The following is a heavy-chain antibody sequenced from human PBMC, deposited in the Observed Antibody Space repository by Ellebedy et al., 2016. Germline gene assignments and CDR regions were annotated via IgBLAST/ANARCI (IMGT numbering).Heavy chain of an antibody. D-gene: IGHD2-8*02. Sequence: HTGGSLRLSCAASGFSLSTYWMHWVRQAPGQGLVWVSRIQSDVRSTSYADSAKGRFIISRDSAKNTVYLQMSSLRAEDTAVYFCARVDCTDSSCPAAFDLWGQGTLVTVSS. CDR3: ARVDCTDSSCPAAFDL. CDR1: GFSLSTYW. CDR2: IQSDVRST. V-gene: IGHV3-74*01. J-gene: IGHJ4*02.